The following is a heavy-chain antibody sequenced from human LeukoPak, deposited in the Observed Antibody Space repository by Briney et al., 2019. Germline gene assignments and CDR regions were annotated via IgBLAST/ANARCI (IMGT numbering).Heavy chain of an antibody. CDR2: ISPYNGNT. D-gene: IGHD5-24*01. J-gene: IGHJ3*02. CDR1: GYTFTTYG. Sequence: GASVKVSCKASGYTFTTYGISWVRQAPGQGLEWMGWISPYNGNTNFAQKLQGRVTMTTDTSTSTAYMDLRSLRSDDTAVYYCARRGLKAGYNAFDIWGQGTMVTVSS. V-gene: IGHV1-18*01. CDR3: ARRGLKAGYNAFDI.